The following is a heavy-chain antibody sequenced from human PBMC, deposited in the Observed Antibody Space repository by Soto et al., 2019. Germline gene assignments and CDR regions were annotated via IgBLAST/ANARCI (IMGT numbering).Heavy chain of an antibody. CDR3: ARARGTSLNDAFDI. CDR1: GFTFSSYS. CDR2: ISSSSSYI. J-gene: IGHJ3*02. Sequence: EVQLVESGGGLVKPGGSLRLSCAASGFTFSSYSMNWVRQAPGKGLEWVSSISSSSSYIYYADSVKGRFTISRDNAKNSLYLQMYSLRAEDTAVYYCARARGTSLNDAFDIWGQGTMVTVSS. V-gene: IGHV3-21*01. D-gene: IGHD2-2*01.